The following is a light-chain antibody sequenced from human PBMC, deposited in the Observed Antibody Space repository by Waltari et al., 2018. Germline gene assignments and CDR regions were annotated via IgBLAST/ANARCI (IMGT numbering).Light chain of an antibody. CDR1: QGLSSSS. CDR2: VAS. V-gene: IGKV3-20*01. CDR3: QHYSSSVT. Sequence: EIVLTQSPGTLSLSPGERATLSCRASQGLSSSSLAWYQQKSGQAPRLLIYVASSRATGIPDRFSGSGSGTDFTLTISRLEPEDFAVYYCQHYSSSVTFGGGTKVEIK. J-gene: IGKJ4*01.